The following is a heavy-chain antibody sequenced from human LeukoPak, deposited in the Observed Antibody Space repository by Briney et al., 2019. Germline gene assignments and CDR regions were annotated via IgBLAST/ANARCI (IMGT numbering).Heavy chain of an antibody. J-gene: IGHJ4*02. V-gene: IGHV3-7*01. CDR1: RFTFSTYW. CDR3: AREADDGVYYFDC. CDR2: IKQDGSEK. D-gene: IGHD5-24*01. Sequence: GGSLRLSCAASRFTFSTYWMSWVRQAPGKGLEWAANIKQDGSEKYYVDSVKGRFTISRDNAKNSLYLQMNSLRAEDTAVYYCAREADDGVYYFDCWGQGTLVTVSS.